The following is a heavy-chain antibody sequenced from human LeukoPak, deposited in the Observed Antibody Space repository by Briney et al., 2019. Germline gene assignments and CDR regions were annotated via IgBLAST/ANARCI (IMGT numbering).Heavy chain of an antibody. CDR2: IWYDGSKK. D-gene: IGHD4-17*01. J-gene: IGHJ4*02. CDR3: AREMNYGDYFDY. CDR1: GFTFSTYV. Sequence: RSLRLSCAASGFTFSTYVMHWVRQAPGKGLEWVAVIWYDGSKKDYADSVKGRFTISRDNSKNTLYLQMNSLRAEDTAVYYCAREMNYGDYFDYWGQGTLVTVSS. V-gene: IGHV3-33*01.